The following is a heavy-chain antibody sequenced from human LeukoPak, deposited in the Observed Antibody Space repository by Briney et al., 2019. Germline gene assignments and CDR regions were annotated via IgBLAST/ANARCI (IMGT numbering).Heavy chain of an antibody. Sequence: ASVKVSCKASGGTFSSYAISWVRQAPGQGLEWMGGIIPIFGTANYAQKFQGRVTITADKSTSTAYMELSSLRSEDTAVYYCASWQMTTVTTLAFDIWGQGTMVTVSP. J-gene: IGHJ3*02. D-gene: IGHD4-17*01. CDR2: IIPIFGTA. V-gene: IGHV1-69*06. CDR1: GGTFSSYA. CDR3: ASWQMTTVTTLAFDI.